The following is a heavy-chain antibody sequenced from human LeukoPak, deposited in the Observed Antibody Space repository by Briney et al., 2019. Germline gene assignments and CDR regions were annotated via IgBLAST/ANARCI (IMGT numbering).Heavy chain of an antibody. CDR1: GYTFTSYG. Sequence: ASVKVSCRASGYTFTSYGISWVRQAPGQGLEWMGWISAYNGNTNYAQKLQGRVTMTTDTSTSTAYMELRSLRSDDTAVYYCARDPFDYYDSSGYANPLFDYWGQGTLVTVSS. CDR3: ARDPFDYYDSSGYANPLFDY. D-gene: IGHD3-22*01. CDR2: ISAYNGNT. V-gene: IGHV1-18*01. J-gene: IGHJ4*02.